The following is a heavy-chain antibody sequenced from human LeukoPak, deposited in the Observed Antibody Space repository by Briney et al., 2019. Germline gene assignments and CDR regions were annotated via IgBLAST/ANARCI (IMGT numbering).Heavy chain of an antibody. CDR3: AKDFRGIAAAGTLDY. V-gene: IGHV3-30*18. Sequence: GGSLRLSCAASGFTFSSYGMHWVRQAPGKGLEWVAVIAYDGSNKYYADSVKGRFTISRDNSKNTLYLQMNSLRAEDTAVYYCAKDFRGIAAAGTLDYWGQGTLVTVSS. D-gene: IGHD6-13*01. CDR1: GFTFSSYG. J-gene: IGHJ4*02. CDR2: IAYDGSNK.